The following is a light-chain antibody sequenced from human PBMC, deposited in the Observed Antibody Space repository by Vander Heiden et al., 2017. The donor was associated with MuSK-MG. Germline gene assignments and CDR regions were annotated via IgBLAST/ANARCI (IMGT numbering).Light chain of an antibody. CDR3: PQYDNLPMYT. CDR1: QDISNY. Sequence: DIQMTQSPSSLSASVGDRVTITCQASQDISNYLNWYQQKPGKAPKLLIYDASNLETGVPSRFSASGSGTDFTFTISSLQPEDITTYYCPQYDNLPMYTFGQGTKLEIK. J-gene: IGKJ2*01. V-gene: IGKV1-33*01. CDR2: DAS.